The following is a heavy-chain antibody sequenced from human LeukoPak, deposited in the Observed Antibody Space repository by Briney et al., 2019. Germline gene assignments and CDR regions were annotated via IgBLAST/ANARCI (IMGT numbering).Heavy chain of an antibody. CDR1: GFTVSSNY. D-gene: IGHD3-22*01. CDR3: ARDLLSDYYDSSDN. J-gene: IGHJ4*02. CDR2: IYSGGST. V-gene: IGHV3-53*01. Sequence: GGSLRLSCAASGFTVSSNYMGWVRQAPEKGLEWVSVIYSGGSTYYADSVKGRFTISRDNSKNTLYLQMNSLRAEDTAVYYCARDLLSDYYDSSDNWGQGTLVTVSS.